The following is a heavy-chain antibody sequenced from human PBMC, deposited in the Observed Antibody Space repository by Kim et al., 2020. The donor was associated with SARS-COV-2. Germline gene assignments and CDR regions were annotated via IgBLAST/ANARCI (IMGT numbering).Heavy chain of an antibody. D-gene: IGHD6-19*01. V-gene: IGHV1-3*01. CDR3: ARETVAGSSSARFDY. Sequence: HKFQGRATLTRHTAASTAYMELSSLRSEDTAVYYCARETVAGSSSARFDYWGQGTLVTVSS. J-gene: IGHJ4*02.